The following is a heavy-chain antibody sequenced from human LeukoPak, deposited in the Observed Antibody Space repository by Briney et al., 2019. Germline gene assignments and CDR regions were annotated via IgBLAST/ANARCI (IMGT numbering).Heavy chain of an antibody. CDR3: ARHYDFWSGSDDY. Sequence: SQALSLTCTVSGGSISSGDYYWSWIRQPAGKGLEWIGRIYTSGSTNYNPSLKSRVTISVDTSKNQFSLKLSSVTAADTAVYYCARHYDFWSGSDDYWGQGTLVTVSS. CDR1: GGSISSGDYY. J-gene: IGHJ4*02. V-gene: IGHV4-61*02. CDR2: IYTSGST. D-gene: IGHD3-3*01.